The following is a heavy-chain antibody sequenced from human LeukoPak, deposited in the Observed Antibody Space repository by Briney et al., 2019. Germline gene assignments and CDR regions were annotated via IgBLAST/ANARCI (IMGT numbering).Heavy chain of an antibody. CDR1: GFTFSSYA. V-gene: IGHV3-30*07. J-gene: IGHJ4*02. CDR2: ISYDGSNK. Sequence: PGRSLRLSCAASGFTFSSYAMHWVRQAPGKGLEWVAVISYDGSNKYYADSVKGRFTISRDSAENTLYLQMDSLRAEDTAVYYCARGSGSYQGDWGQGTLVTVSS. D-gene: IGHD3-10*01. CDR3: ARGSGSYQGD.